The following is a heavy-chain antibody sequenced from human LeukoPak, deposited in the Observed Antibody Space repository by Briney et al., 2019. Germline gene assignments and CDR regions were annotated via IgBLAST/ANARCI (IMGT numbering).Heavy chain of an antibody. Sequence: PGGSLRLPCAASAFSLSPYEMNWFRQAPGQGPQWVSYISSSGTKMSYADSVKGRFTVSRDNSKNTLYLQMNSLRAEDTAAYYCAKKPAAIAFYYYYMDVWGKGTTVTVSS. CDR1: AFSLSPYE. CDR2: ISSSGTKM. D-gene: IGHD2-2*02. V-gene: IGHV3-48*03. J-gene: IGHJ6*03. CDR3: AKKPAAIAFYYYYMDV.